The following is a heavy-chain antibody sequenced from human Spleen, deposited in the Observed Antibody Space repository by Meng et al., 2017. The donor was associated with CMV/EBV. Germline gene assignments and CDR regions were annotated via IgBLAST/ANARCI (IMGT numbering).Heavy chain of an antibody. CDR2: TYYRSKWYY. J-gene: IGHJ3*02. V-gene: IGHV6-1*01. CDR1: GDSVSSNNVA. Sequence: IAGDSVSSNNVAWNWIRQSPSRGLEWLGRTYYRSKWYYEYAVAVKSRITVNPDTSKNQFSLQLRSVSPEDTAVYFCARGARSAFDSWGQGTVVTVSS. CDR3: ARGARSAFDS. D-gene: IGHD1-26*01.